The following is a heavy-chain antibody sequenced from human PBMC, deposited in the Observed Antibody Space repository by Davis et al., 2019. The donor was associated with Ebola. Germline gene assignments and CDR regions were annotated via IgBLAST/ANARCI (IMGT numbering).Heavy chain of an antibody. CDR1: GSSISSYY. Sequence: SETLSLTCTVSGSSISSYYWSWIRQPPGKGLEWIGYIYYSGSTNYNLSLKSRVTISVDTSKNQFSLKLSSVTAADTAVYYCARWSGPEDYWGQGTLVTVSS. CDR2: IYYSGST. V-gene: IGHV4-59*01. J-gene: IGHJ4*02. CDR3: ARWSGPEDY.